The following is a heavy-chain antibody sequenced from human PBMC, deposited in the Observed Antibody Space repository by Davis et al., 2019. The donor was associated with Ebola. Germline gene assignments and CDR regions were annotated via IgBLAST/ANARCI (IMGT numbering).Heavy chain of an antibody. CDR2: IKSQTDGGTT. D-gene: IGHD1-26*01. J-gene: IGHJ4*02. CDR1: GFTFSNAW. Sequence: PSETLSLTCAASGFTFSNAWMSWVRQAPGKGLEWVGRIKSQTDGGTTDYAAPVKGRFTISRDDSKNTLYLQMNSLKTEDTAVYYCLTPIVGATTDYWGQGTLVTVSS. V-gene: IGHV3-15*01. CDR3: LTPIVGATTDY.